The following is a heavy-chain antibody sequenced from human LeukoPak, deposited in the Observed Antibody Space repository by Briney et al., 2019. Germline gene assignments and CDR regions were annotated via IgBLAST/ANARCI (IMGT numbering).Heavy chain of an antibody. CDR2: ICTAGDT. Sequence: PGGSLRLSCAASGFTFSSYDMHWVRQATGKGLEWVSAICTAGDTYYPGSEKGRFTISRENAKNSLYLQRNSLRAGDTAVYYCARGRFYDILTGPPWGLFDYWGQGTLVTVSS. V-gene: IGHV3-13*01. J-gene: IGHJ4*02. CDR3: ARGRFYDILTGPPWGLFDY. CDR1: GFTFSSYD. D-gene: IGHD3-9*01.